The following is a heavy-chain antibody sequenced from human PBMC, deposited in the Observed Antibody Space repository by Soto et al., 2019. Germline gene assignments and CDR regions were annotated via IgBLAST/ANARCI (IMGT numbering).Heavy chain of an antibody. V-gene: IGHV3-30*18. J-gene: IGHJ4*02. CDR1: GFTFSSST. CDR3: VKPSGWYPDY. Sequence: VQLLESGGGLVQPGGSLRLSCAASGFTFSSSTMNWVRQAPGKGLEWVAVISPDGINKYYPDSLRGRFTISRDNSKNTLYLQMSSLRGEDTAVYYCVKPSGWYPDYWGQGTHVTVSS. D-gene: IGHD6-19*01. CDR2: ISPDGINK.